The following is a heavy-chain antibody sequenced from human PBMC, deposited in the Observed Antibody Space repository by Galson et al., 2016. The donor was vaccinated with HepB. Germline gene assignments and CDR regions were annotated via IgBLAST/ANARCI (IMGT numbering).Heavy chain of an antibody. Sequence: SLRLSCAASGFTFDTHAMNWVRQAPGKGLEWVSAISGSGLKTDYADSVKGRFTIFRDDSKNAVFLQMNSLGADNTAVYYCAELGVRVATGGVDYWGQGTLVTVSS. CDR2: ISGSGLKT. V-gene: IGHV3-23*01. CDR1: GFTFDTHA. D-gene: IGHD3-10*01. CDR3: AELGVRVATGGVDY. J-gene: IGHJ4*02.